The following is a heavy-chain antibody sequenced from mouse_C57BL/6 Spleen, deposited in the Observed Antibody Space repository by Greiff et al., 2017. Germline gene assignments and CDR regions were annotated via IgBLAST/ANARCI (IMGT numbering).Heavy chain of an antibody. CDR2: IDPETGGT. V-gene: IGHV1-15*01. CDR1: GYTFTDYE. CDR3: TRDFPYYFGY. Sequence: QVQLQQSGAELVRPGASVTLSCKASGYTFTDYEMHWVKQTPVHGLEWIGAIDPETGGTAYNQKFKGKAILTADKTSSTAYMELRSLTSEDSAVYYCTRDFPYYFGYWGQGTTLTVSS. J-gene: IGHJ2*01.